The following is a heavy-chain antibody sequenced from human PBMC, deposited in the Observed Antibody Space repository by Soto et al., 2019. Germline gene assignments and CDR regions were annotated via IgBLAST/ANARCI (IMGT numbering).Heavy chain of an antibody. CDR3: AKLSDMYVVVIHCAY. CDR2: ISGSGGST. D-gene: IGHD3-22*01. J-gene: IGHJ4*02. V-gene: IGHV3-23*01. Sequence: EVQLLESGGGLVQPGGSLRLSCAAYGFTFSSYAMSWIRQAPGKGLEWVSAISGSGGSTYYADSVKGRFTISRDNSKNTLYLQMNSLRAEDTAVYYCAKLSDMYVVVIHCAYWGQGTLVTVSS. CDR1: GFTFSSYA.